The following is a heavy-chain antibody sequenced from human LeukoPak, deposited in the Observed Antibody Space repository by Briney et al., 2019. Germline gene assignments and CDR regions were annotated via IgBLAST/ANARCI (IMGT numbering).Heavy chain of an antibody. D-gene: IGHD1-26*01. CDR1: GGSISGHY. V-gene: IGHV4-59*11. Sequence: SETLSLTCTVSGGSISGHYWSWIRQPPGKGLEWIGFVSYSGNTNYNPSLNGRVTTSLDTSKSRFSLSLNSVTAADTAVYFCARGGASSRYFGYWGQGTLVTVSS. CDR2: VSYSGNT. CDR3: ARGGASSRYFGY. J-gene: IGHJ4*02.